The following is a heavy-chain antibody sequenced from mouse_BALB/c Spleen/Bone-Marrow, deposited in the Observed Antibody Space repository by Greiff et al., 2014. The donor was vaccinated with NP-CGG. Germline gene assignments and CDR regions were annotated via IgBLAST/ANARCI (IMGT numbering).Heavy chain of an antibody. CDR2: INPSTGYT. D-gene: IGHD1-1*01. J-gene: IGHJ4*01. Sequence: VKLQESGAELAKPGASVKMSCKASGYTFTSYWMHWVKQRPGQGLKWIGYINPSTGYTEYNQKFKDKATLTADKSSSTAYMQLSSLTSEDSAVYYCASSSYAMDYWGQGTSVTVSS. V-gene: IGHV1-7*01. CDR1: GYTFTSYW. CDR3: ASSSYAMDY.